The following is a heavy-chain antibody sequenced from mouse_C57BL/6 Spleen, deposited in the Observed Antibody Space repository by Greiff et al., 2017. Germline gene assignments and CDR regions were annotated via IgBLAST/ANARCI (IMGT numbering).Heavy chain of an antibody. CDR3: TSRATVNYYFDY. Sequence: VKLLESGAELVRPGASVTLSCKASGYTFTDYEMHWVKQTPVHGLEWIGAIDPETGGTAYNQKFKGKAILTADKSSSTAYMELRSLTSEDSAVYYCTSRATVNYYFDYWGQGTTLTVSS. V-gene: IGHV1-15*01. CDR2: IDPETGGT. CDR1: GYTFTDYE. J-gene: IGHJ2*01. D-gene: IGHD3-1*01.